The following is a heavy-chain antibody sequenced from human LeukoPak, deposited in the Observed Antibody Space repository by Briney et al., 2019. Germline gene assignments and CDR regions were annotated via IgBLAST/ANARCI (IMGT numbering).Heavy chain of an antibody. CDR1: GYTFTSYG. Sequence: WASVKVSCKASGYTFTSYGISWVRQAPGQGLEWMGWISAYNGNTNYAQKLQGRVTMTTDTSTSTAYMELRSLRSDDTAVYYCARGRKNYCSGGSCYLNWFDPWGQGTLVTVSS. CDR3: ARGRKNYCSGGSCYLNWFDP. J-gene: IGHJ5*02. CDR2: ISAYNGNT. V-gene: IGHV1-18*01. D-gene: IGHD2-15*01.